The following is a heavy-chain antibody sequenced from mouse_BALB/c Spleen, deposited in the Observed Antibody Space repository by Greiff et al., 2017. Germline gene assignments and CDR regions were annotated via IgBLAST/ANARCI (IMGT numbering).Heavy chain of an antibody. Sequence: VKLVESGPGLVAPSQSLSITCTVSGFSLTSYGVHWVRQPPGKGLEWLGVIWAGGSTNYNSALMSRLSISKDNSKSQVFLKMNSLQTDDTAMYYCASYGSSSAWFAYWGQGTLVTVSA. CDR1: GFSLTSYG. D-gene: IGHD1-1*01. V-gene: IGHV2-9*02. J-gene: IGHJ3*01. CDR2: IWAGGST. CDR3: ASYGSSSAWFAY.